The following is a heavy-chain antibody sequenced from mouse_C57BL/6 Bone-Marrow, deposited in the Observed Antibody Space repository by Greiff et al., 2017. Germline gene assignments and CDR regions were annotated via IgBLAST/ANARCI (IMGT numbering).Heavy chain of an antibody. CDR3: ARRGGFAY. CDR1: GYTFTSYT. Sequence: VNVVESGAELARPGASVKMSCKASGYTFTSYTMHWVKQRPGQGLEWIGYINPSSGYTKYNQKFKDKATLTADKSSSTAYMQLSSLTSEDSAVYYCARRGGFAYWGQGTLVTVSA. V-gene: IGHV1-4*01. J-gene: IGHJ3*01. CDR2: INPSSGYT.